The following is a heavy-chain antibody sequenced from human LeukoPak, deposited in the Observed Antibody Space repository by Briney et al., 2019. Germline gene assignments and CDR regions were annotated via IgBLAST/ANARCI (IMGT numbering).Heavy chain of an antibody. CDR2: ISGSGGST. V-gene: IGHV3-23*01. Sequence: PGGSLRLSCAASGFTFSSYAMSCVRQAPGKGLEWVSAISGSGGSTYDADLVKGRFTISRDNSKNTLYLQMNSLRDEDTAVYYCARILGLTLDYWGQGALVTVSS. CDR3: ARILGLTLDY. D-gene: IGHD1-14*01. CDR1: GFTFSSYA. J-gene: IGHJ4*02.